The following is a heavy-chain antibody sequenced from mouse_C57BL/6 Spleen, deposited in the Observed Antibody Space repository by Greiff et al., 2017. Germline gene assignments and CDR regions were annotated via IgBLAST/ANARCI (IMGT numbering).Heavy chain of an antibody. CDR1: GYAFSSSW. D-gene: IGHD1-2*01. V-gene: IGHV1-82*01. CDR2: IYPGDGDT. CDR3: AGTTAFYFDY. J-gene: IGHJ2*01. Sequence: VKLMESGPELVKPGASVKISCKASGYAFSSSWMNWVKQRPGKGLEWIGRIYPGDGDTNYNGKFKGKATLTADKSSSTAYMQLSSLTSEDSAVYFCAGTTAFYFDYWGQGTTLTVSS.